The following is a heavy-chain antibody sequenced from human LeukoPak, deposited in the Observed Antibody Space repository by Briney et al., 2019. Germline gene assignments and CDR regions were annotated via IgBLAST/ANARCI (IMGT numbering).Heavy chain of an antibody. D-gene: IGHD6-13*01. CDR1: GGSFSGYY. J-gene: IGHJ4*02. CDR3: ARSSRIAAAGFFFDY. Sequence: SGTLSLTCAVYGGSFSGYYWSRIRQPPGKGLEWIGEINHSGSTNYNPSLKSRVTISVDTSKNQFSLKLSSVTAADTAVYYCARSSRIAAAGFFFDYWGQGTLVTVSS. CDR2: INHSGST. V-gene: IGHV4-34*01.